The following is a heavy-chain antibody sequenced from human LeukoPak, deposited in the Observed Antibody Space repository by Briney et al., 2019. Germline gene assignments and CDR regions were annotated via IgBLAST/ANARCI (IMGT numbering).Heavy chain of an antibody. Sequence: GGSLRLSCVASGFTFSNYDVNWVRQVPGKGLEWVSYISNSGSSKYYVDSVKGRFTISRDNAKNSLYLQMNSLRAEDTAVYYCASLTVTGGSLSDYWGQGTLVTVSS. J-gene: IGHJ4*02. CDR3: ASLTVTGGSLSDY. CDR1: GFTFSNYD. CDR2: ISNSGSSK. D-gene: IGHD2-15*01. V-gene: IGHV3-48*03.